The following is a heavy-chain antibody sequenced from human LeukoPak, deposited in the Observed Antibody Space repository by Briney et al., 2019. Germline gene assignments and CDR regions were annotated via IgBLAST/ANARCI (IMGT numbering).Heavy chain of an antibody. CDR2: ISAYNGNT. Sequence: ASVKVSCKASGYTFTGYYMHWVRQAPGQGLEWMGWISAYNGNTNYAQKLQGRVTMTTDTSTSTAYMELRSLRSDDTAVYYCARRPYDILTGYDYYFDYWGQGTLVTVSS. D-gene: IGHD3-9*01. J-gene: IGHJ4*02. CDR3: ARRPYDILTGYDYYFDY. V-gene: IGHV1-18*04. CDR1: GYTFTGYY.